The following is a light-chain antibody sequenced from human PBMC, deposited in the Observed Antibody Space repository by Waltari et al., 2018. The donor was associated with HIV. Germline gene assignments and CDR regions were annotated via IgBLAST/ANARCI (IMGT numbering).Light chain of an antibody. Sequence: DIQMTQSPSSLSASVRDRVTITCRTSQSSSTYLNWYQQKPGKAPKLLIYATSSLQSGVPSRFSGSGSGTDFTLTISSLQPEDFATYYCQQSFITPLTFGPGTKVDIK. CDR2: ATS. V-gene: IGKV1-39*01. J-gene: IGKJ3*01. CDR3: QQSFITPLT. CDR1: QSSSTY.